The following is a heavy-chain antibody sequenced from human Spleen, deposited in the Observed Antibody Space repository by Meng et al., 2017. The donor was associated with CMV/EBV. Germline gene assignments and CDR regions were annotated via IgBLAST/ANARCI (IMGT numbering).Heavy chain of an antibody. V-gene: IGHV1-2*02. CDR3: AREIGGADY. D-gene: IGHD3-16*01. J-gene: IGHJ4*02. CDR1: GFTFTDYY. Sequence: KVSCKSSGFTFTDYYMHWVRQAPGQGLEWMGWINPDGDKTNYAPKFRGRVTMTRDSSISTVYMELSRLRSDDTAVFYCAREIGGADYWGQGTLVTVSS. CDR2: INPDGDKT.